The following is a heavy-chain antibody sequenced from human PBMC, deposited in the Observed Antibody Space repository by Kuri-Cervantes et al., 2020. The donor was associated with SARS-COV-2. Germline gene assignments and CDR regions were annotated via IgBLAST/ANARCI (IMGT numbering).Heavy chain of an antibody. V-gene: IGHV4-38-2*02. D-gene: IGHD4/OR15-4a*01. CDR3: ARDPNANHNNWFDP. J-gene: IGHJ5*02. CDR2: IYHSGST. CDR1: GYSISSGYY. Sequence: GSLRLSCAVSGYSISSGYYWGWIRQPPGKGLEWIGNIYHSGSTYYNPSLKSRVTISVDTSKNQFSLKLSSVTAADTAVYYCARDPNANHNNWFDPWGQGTLVTVSS.